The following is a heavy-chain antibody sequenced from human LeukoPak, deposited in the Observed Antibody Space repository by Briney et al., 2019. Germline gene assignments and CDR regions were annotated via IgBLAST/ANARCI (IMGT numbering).Heavy chain of an antibody. D-gene: IGHD2-2*02. CDR3: AKVYTLDWTDAFDI. Sequence: PGGSLRLSCAASGFTFSSYGMHWVRQAPGKGLEWVAVISYDGSNKYYADSVKGRFTISRDNSKNTLYLQMNSLRAEDTAVYYCAKVYTLDWTDAFDIWGQGTMVTVSS. CDR2: ISYDGSNK. V-gene: IGHV3-30*18. CDR1: GFTFSSYG. J-gene: IGHJ3*02.